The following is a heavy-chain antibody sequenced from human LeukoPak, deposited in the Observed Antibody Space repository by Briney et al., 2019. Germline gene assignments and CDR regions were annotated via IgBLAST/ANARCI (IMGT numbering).Heavy chain of an antibody. V-gene: IGHV1-18*01. CDR2: ISAYNGNT. Sequence: ASVKVSCTASGYTFPSYGISWVRQAPGQGLEWMGCISAYNGNTNYAQKLQGRVTMTTDTSTSTAYMELRSLRSDDTAVYYCARSRVPAAENDYWGQGTLVTASS. CDR1: GYTFPSYG. CDR3: ARSRVPAAENDY. D-gene: IGHD2-2*01. J-gene: IGHJ4*02.